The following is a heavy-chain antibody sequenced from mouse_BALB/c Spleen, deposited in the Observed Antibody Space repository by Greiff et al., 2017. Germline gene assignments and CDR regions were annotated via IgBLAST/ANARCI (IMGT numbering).Heavy chain of an antibody. CDR3: ARHESGYYRYGGQDYYAMDY. Sequence: EVQLVESGGDLVKPGGSLKLSCAASGFTFSSYGMSWARQTPDKRLEWVATISSGGSYTYYPDSVKGRFTISRDNAKNTLYLQMSSLKSEDTAMYYCARHESGYYRYGGQDYYAMDYWGQGTSVTVSS. J-gene: IGHJ4*01. V-gene: IGHV5-6*01. D-gene: IGHD2-14*01. CDR2: ISSGGSYT. CDR1: GFTFSSYG.